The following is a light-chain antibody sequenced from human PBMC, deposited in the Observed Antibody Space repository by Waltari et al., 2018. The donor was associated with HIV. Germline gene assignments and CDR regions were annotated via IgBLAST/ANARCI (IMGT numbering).Light chain of an antibody. J-gene: IGLJ3*02. CDR3: GTWESILSVVV. CDR1: SPNVGFSH. CDR2: DNS. Sequence: QSVLTQPPSVSAAPGQKVTISCSGSSPNVGFSHVSWYQQLPGTAPKLLIYDNSKRPSGIPDRFSGSKSGTSATLGITGLQTGDEADYYCGTWESILSVVVFGGGTKLTVL. V-gene: IGLV1-51*01.